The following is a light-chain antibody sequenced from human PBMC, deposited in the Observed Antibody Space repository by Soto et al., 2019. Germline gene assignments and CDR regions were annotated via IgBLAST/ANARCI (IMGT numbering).Light chain of an antibody. V-gene: IGKV3-20*01. J-gene: IGKJ3*01. CDR2: GAS. CDR1: QSVSSSY. CDR3: QQYGTSPPFT. Sequence: EIVLTQSPGTLSLSPGERATLSCRASQSVSSSYLAWYQQKPGQAPRLLIYGASSRATGIPDRFSGSGSGTDFTLTISRLEPEDFAVYYCQQYGTSPPFTFGHGTKVDIQ.